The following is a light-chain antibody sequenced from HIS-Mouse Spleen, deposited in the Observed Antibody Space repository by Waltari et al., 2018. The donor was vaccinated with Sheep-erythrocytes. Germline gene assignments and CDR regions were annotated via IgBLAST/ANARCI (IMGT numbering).Light chain of an antibody. CDR3: SSYTSSSTWV. CDR1: SSAGGGHNY. V-gene: IGLV2-14*01. Sequence: QSALTQPASVSGSPGQSITISCTGTSSAGGGHNYVSWYQQHPGKAPKLMIYEVSKRPSGVSNRFSGSKSGNKASLTISGLQAEDEADYYCSSYTSSSTWVFGGGTKLTVL. CDR2: EVS. J-gene: IGLJ3*02.